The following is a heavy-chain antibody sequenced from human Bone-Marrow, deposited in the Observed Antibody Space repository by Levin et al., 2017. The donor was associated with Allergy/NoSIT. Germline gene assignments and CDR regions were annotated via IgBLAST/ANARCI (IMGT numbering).Heavy chain of an antibody. D-gene: IGHD6-19*01. CDR2: IDPSDSYT. J-gene: IGHJ6*03. Sequence: GGSLRLSCKGSGYSFTSYWISWVRQMPGKGLEWMGRIDPSDSYTNYSPSFQGHVTISADKSISTAYLQWSSLKASDTAMYYCARHEDGSSGWYVQATTKIYYYYYMDVWGKGTTVTVSS. V-gene: IGHV5-10-1*01. CDR1: GYSFTSYW. CDR3: ARHEDGSSGWYVQATTKIYYYYYMDV.